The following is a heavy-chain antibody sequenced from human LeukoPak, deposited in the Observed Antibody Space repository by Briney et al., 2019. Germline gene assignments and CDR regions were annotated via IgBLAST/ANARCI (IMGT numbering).Heavy chain of an antibody. CDR3: ARGLSSSGWYTSVY. Sequence: PSETLSLTCAVYGGSFSGYYWSWIRQPPGKGLEWIGAINHSGSTNYNPSLKSRVTISVDTSKNQFSLKLSSVTAADTAVYYCARGLSSSGWYTSVYWGQGTLVTVSS. J-gene: IGHJ4*02. CDR2: INHSGST. CDR1: GGSFSGYY. D-gene: IGHD6-19*01. V-gene: IGHV4-34*01.